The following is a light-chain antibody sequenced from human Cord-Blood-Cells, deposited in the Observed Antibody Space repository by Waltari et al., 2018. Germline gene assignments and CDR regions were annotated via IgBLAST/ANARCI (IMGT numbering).Light chain of an antibody. Sequence: QSALTQPRSVSGSPGQSVTISCTGTSSDVGGYNYVSWYQQHPGKAPKLMIYDVSKWPSGVPDRFSGSKSGNTASLTISGLQAEDEAEYYCCSYAGSYTLVFVGGTKLTVL. CDR3: CSYAGSYTLV. V-gene: IGLV2-11*01. J-gene: IGLJ3*02. CDR2: DVS. CDR1: SSDVGGYNY.